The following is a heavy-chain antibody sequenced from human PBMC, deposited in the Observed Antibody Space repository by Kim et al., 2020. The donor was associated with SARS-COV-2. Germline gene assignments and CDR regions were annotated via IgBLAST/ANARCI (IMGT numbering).Heavy chain of an antibody. Sequence: RPNYNPSLKSRVTISVDPSKNQCSLKLSSVTAADTAVYYCAREASGYSSDWGQGTLVTVSS. J-gene: IGHJ4*02. CDR2: RP. V-gene: IGHV4-34*01. CDR3: AREASGYSSD. D-gene: IGHD6-19*01.